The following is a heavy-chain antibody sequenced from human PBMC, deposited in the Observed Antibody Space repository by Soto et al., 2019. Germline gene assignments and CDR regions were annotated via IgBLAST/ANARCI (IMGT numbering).Heavy chain of an antibody. V-gene: IGHV5-51*01. CDR2: IYPGDSDT. D-gene: IGHD2-8*01. CDR1: GYSFTSYW. Sequence: GESLKISCKGSGYSFTSYWIGWVRQMPGKGLEWMGIIYPGDSDTRYSPSFQGQVTISADKSISTAYLQWSSLKASDTAVYYCTTSSYCTNGVCKRGYYYYGMDVWGQGTTVTVSS. CDR3: TTSSYCTNGVCKRGYYYYGMDV. J-gene: IGHJ6*02.